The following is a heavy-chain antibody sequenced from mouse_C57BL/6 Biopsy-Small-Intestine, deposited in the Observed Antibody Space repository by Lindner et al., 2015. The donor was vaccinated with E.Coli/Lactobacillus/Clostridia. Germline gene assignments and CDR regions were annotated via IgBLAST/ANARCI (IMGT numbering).Heavy chain of an antibody. CDR3: ARGNLWYFDV. CDR1: GYTLTDYY. Sequence: VQLQESGPELVKPGASVKISCKASGYTLTDYYINWMKQRPGQGLEWIGWIYPGSGNTEYNEKFKGKATLTVDTSSSSAYMQLSSLTSADSAVYFCARGNLWYFDVWGAGTTVTVSS. CDR2: IYPGSGNT. J-gene: IGHJ1*01. V-gene: IGHV1-84*01.